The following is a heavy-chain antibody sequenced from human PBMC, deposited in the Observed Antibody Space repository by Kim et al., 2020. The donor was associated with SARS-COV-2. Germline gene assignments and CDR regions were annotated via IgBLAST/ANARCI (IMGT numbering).Heavy chain of an antibody. CDR2: FDPEDGET. CDR3: ATERGGEQWQGYYYYYGMDV. D-gene: IGHD6-19*01. J-gene: IGHJ6*02. Sequence: ASVKVSCKVSGYTLTELSMHWVRQAPGKGLEWMGGFDPEDGETIYAQKFQGRVTMTEDTSTDTAYMELSSLRSEDTAVYYCATERGGEQWQGYYYYYGMDVWGQGTTVTVSS. CDR1: GYTLTELS. V-gene: IGHV1-24*01.